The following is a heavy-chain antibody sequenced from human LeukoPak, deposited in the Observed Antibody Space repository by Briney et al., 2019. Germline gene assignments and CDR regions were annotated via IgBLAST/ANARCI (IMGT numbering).Heavy chain of an antibody. J-gene: IGHJ4*02. CDR3: VRSIWPSGPFDS. D-gene: IGHD6-6*01. CDR2: ISGTGSST. V-gene: IGHV3-23*01. Sequence: GGSLRLSCATSGFTFSSYAMTWVRQAPGKGLEWVSGISGTGSSTYYADSVKGRFTISRDNSKNTLDLRMNSLRAEDTAIYYCVRSIWPSGPFDSWGQGTLVTVSS. CDR1: GFTFSSYA.